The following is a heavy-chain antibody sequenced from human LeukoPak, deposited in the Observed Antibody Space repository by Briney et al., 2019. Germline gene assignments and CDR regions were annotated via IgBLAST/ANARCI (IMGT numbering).Heavy chain of an antibody. V-gene: IGHV3-66*01. J-gene: IGHJ3*02. CDR2: IYSGGST. Sequence: GGSLRLSCAASGFTVSSNYMSWVRQAPGKGLEWVSVIYSGGSTYYADSVKGRFTISRDNSKNTLYLQMNSLRAEDTAVYYCASLYYYDSSGYSHDAFDIWGQGTMVTVSS. CDR3: ASLYYYDSSGYSHDAFDI. CDR1: GFTVSSNY. D-gene: IGHD3-22*01.